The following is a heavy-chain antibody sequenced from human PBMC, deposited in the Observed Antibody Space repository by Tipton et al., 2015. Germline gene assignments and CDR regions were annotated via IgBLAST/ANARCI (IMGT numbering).Heavy chain of an antibody. Sequence: TLSLTCTVSSDSINKYYWSWIRQPPGMRLEWIGYIDFRGSTEYNPSLKSRVSISVDTSKNQFSLRLNSVTAADTAVYYCARDAWAGDTRGFYYIYWGRGTLVSVSS. CDR2: IDFRGST. CDR3: ARDAWAGDTRGFYYIY. V-gene: IGHV4-59*01. D-gene: IGHD3-22*01. CDR1: SDSINKYY. J-gene: IGHJ4*02.